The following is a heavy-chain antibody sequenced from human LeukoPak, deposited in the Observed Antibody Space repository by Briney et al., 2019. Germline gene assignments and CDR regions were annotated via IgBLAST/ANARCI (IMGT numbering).Heavy chain of an antibody. CDR3: ARGQASNFDY. J-gene: IGHJ4*02. Sequence: PSETLSLTCFVSGYSISSGYYWGWIRQPPGTGLEWLGSIYHTGSTYYNPSLKSRVTILVDTSKNQFSLKLSSVTAADTALYYCARGQASNFDYWGQGTLVTVSS. V-gene: IGHV4-38-2*02. CDR1: GYSISSGYY. CDR2: IYHTGST.